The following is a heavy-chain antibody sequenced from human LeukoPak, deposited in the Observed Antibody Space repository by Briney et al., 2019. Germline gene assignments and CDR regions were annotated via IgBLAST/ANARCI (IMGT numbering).Heavy chain of an antibody. Sequence: GASVKVSCKASGYTFTSYDINWVRQATGQGLEWMGWMKPNSGNTGYAQKFQGRVTMTRNTSISTAYMELSGLTSEDTAMYYCVRESLLTTARGNNWFDPWGQGTLVTVSS. J-gene: IGHJ5*02. V-gene: IGHV1-8*01. CDR3: VRESLLTTARGNNWFDP. D-gene: IGHD4-17*01. CDR1: GYTFTSYD. CDR2: MKPNSGNT.